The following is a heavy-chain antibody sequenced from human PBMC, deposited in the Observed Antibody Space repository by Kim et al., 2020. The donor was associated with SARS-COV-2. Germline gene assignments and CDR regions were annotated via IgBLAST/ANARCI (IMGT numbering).Heavy chain of an antibody. D-gene: IGHD3-3*01. V-gene: IGHV3-11*06. Sequence: SVKGRITIYRDNAKTSLYLQMNSLRAEDTAVYYCARDFTIFGVVSDAFDIWGQGTMVTVSS. J-gene: IGHJ3*02. CDR3: ARDFTIFGVVSDAFDI.